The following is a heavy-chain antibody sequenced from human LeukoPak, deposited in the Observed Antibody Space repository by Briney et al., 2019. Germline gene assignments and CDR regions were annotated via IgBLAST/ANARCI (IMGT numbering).Heavy chain of an antibody. Sequence: GGSLRLSCAASGFTFSNAWMSWVRQAPGKGLEWVGRIKSKTDGGTIDYAAPVKGRFTISRDDSKNTLYLQMNSLKTEDTAVYYCTLLWFGDSAYYYYGMDVWGKGTTVTVSS. CDR3: TLLWFGDSAYYYYGMDV. CDR1: GFTFSNAW. CDR2: IKSKTDGGTI. V-gene: IGHV3-15*01. D-gene: IGHD3-10*01. J-gene: IGHJ6*04.